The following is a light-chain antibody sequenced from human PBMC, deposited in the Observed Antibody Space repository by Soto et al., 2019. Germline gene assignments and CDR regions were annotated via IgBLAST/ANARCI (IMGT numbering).Light chain of an antibody. J-gene: IGKJ1*01. CDR1: QCVSSY. V-gene: IGKV3-11*01. CDR2: DAS. CDR3: QHRSNWPT. Sequence: EIVLTQSPATLSLSPGERATLSCRASQCVSSYLAWYQQKPGQAPRLLIYDASNRATGIPARFSGSGSGTVLALTISSLEPDDFAVYYCQHRSNWPTFGQGTKVEIK.